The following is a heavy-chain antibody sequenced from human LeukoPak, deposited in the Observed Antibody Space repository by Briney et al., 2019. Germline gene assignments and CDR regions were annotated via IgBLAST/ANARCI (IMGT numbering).Heavy chain of an antibody. V-gene: IGHV3-64*01. CDR1: GFTFSSYA. Sequence: GGSLRLSCAASGFTFSSYAMHWVRQAPGKGLEYVSAISSNGGSTYYANPVKGRFTISRDNSKNTLYLQMGSLRAEDMAVYYCARVRITIFGVVDYYMDVWGKGTTVTVSS. CDR2: ISSNGGST. J-gene: IGHJ6*03. CDR3: ARVRITIFGVVDYYMDV. D-gene: IGHD3-3*01.